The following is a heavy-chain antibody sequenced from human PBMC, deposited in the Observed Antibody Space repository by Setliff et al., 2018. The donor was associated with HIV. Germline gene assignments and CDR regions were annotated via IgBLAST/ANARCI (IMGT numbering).Heavy chain of an antibody. V-gene: IGHV4-39*01. Sequence: SETLSLTCTVSGGSISSSSYYWGWIRQPPGKGLEWSGSIYYSGSTYYNPSLKSRVTISVDTSKNQFSLKLSSVTAAGTAVYYCARHRNLDRRGEAFDIWGQGTMVTVSS. D-gene: IGHD3-10*01. J-gene: IGHJ3*02. CDR2: IYYSGST. CDR1: GGSISSSSYY. CDR3: ARHRNLDRRGEAFDI.